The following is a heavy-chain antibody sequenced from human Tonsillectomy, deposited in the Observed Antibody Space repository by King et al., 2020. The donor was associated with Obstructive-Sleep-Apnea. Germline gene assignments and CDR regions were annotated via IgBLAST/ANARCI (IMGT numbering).Heavy chain of an antibody. D-gene: IGHD2/OR15-2a*01. V-gene: IGHV3-7*01. CDR2: IKEDGGLA. CDR3: ARDRTSYTTDHYYDANDI. Sequence: VQLVESGRGLVQPGGSLRLSCAASGFMFSDYWMTWVRQAPGRGLEWVANIKEDGGLAYYVDSVKGRFTISRDNAKNSLYLQMNSLRAEDTAVYYCARDRTSYTTDHYYDANDIWGQGTMVTVSS. J-gene: IGHJ3*02. CDR1: GFMFSDYW.